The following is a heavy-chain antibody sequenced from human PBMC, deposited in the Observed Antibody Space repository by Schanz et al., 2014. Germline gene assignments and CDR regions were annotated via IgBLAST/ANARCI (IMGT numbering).Heavy chain of an antibody. D-gene: IGHD2-15*01. CDR2: ISAYKGNT. J-gene: IGHJ4*02. V-gene: IGHV1-18*01. CDR3: ARGQGSHDY. Sequence: QVQLVQSGAEVKKPGASVKVSCKASGYTFTSYGINWVRQAPGQGLEWMGWISAYKGNTNYAQKLHSTVTMTTNTPTSTAYNELSGQASEDADVHYCARGQGSHDYWGQGTLVTVSS. CDR1: GYTFTSYG.